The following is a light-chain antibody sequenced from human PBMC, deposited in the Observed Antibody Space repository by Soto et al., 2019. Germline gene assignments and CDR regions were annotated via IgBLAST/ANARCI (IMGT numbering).Light chain of an antibody. Sequence: QSVLTQSRSVSGSPGQSVTISCSGSSSDIGIYNYVSWYQHHPGKVPKVLIYDVNKRPSQVPDRFSGSKSGNTASLTISGLQADDEADYYCYSYAGRYTMVFGGGTKLTVL. V-gene: IGLV2-11*01. CDR1: SSDIGIYNY. J-gene: IGLJ2*01. CDR2: DVN. CDR3: YSYAGRYTMV.